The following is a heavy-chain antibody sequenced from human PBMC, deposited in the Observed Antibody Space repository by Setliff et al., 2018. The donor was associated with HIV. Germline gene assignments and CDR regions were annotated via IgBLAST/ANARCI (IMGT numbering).Heavy chain of an antibody. CDR3: ARSALWFGEADWYFDL. J-gene: IGHJ2*01. Sequence: NPSETLSLTCAVYGGSFSGYYWSWIRQPPGKGLEWIGEINHSGSTNYNPSLKSRVTMSADTSKSQFSLKLRSVTAVDTAVYYCARSALWFGEADWYFDLWGRGTLVTVSS. CDR1: GGSFSGYY. CDR2: INHSGST. D-gene: IGHD3-10*01. V-gene: IGHV4-34*01.